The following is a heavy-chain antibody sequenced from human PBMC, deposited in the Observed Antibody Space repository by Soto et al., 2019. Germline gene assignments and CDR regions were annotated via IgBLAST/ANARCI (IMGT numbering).Heavy chain of an antibody. D-gene: IGHD5-12*01. Sequence: PSETLSLTCTVCGGSISSYYWSWIRQPPGKGLEWIGYIYYSGSTNYNPSLKSRVTISVDTSKNQFSLKLSSVSAADTAVYYCPRTKPRGIWLQYYYYGMHVWGQGTTVTVSS. CDR1: GGSISSYY. CDR3: PRTKPRGIWLQYYYYGMHV. CDR2: IYYSGST. J-gene: IGHJ6*02. V-gene: IGHV4-59*01.